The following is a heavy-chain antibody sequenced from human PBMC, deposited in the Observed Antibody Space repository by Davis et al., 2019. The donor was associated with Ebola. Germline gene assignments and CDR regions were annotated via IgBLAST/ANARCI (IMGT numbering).Heavy chain of an antibody. CDR1: GGSFSGYY. Sequence: MPSETLSLTCAVYGGSFSGYYWSWIRQPPGKGLEWIGEINHSGSTNYNPSLKSRVTISVDTSKNQFSLKLSSVTAADTAVYYCARRGETMYYYGSGSYYYYAMDVWGKGTTVTVSS. D-gene: IGHD3-10*01. CDR2: INHSGST. CDR3: ARRGETMYYYGSGSYYYYAMDV. V-gene: IGHV4-34*01. J-gene: IGHJ6*04.